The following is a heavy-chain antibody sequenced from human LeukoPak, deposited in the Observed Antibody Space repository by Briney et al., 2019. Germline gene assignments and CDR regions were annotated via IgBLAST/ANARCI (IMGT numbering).Heavy chain of an antibody. D-gene: IGHD5-18*01. J-gene: IGHJ4*02. CDR1: GGSISSGDYY. CDR3: AGYSYVDLTIDY. CDR2: ICYSGST. Sequence: PSETLSLTCTVSGGSISSGDYYWSWIRQPPGKGLEWIGYICYSGSTYYNPSLKSRVTISVDTSKNQFSLKLSSVTAADTAVYYCAGYSYVDLTIDYWGQGTLVTVSS. V-gene: IGHV4-30-4*01.